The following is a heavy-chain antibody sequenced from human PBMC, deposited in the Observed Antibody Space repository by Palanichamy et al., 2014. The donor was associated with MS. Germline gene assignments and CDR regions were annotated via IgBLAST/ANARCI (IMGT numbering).Heavy chain of an antibody. V-gene: IGHV3-21*01. J-gene: IGHJ6*02. CDR1: GFTFSSYS. CDR3: ARGIAANHYYYYGMDV. Sequence: EVQLVESGGGLVKPGGSLRLSCAASGFTFSSYSMNWVRQAPGKGLEWASSISSSSSYIYYADSVKGRFTISRDNAKNSLYLQMNSLRAEDTAVYYCARGIAANHYYYYGMDVWGQGTTVTVSS. D-gene: IGHD6-6*01. CDR2: ISSSSSYI.